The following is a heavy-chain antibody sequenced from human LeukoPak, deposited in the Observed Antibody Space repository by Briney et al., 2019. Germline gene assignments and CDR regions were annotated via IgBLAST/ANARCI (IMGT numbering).Heavy chain of an antibody. CDR1: GGSISSYY. CDR3: TSPKIVARLTNEPPLDR. Sequence: SETLSLTCTVSGGSISSYYWSWLRQPPGKGLEWIGYIYYSGSTNYNPSLKSRVTMSIDPSRNQFSLKLYFVTAADTAVYYCTSPKIVARLTNEPPLDRWGQGVLVTVSS. D-gene: IGHD6-6*01. J-gene: IGHJ4*02. V-gene: IGHV4-59*12. CDR2: IYYSGST.